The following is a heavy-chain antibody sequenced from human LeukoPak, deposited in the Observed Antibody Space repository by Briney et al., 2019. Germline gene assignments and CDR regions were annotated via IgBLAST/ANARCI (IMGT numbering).Heavy chain of an antibody. CDR2: ISSSSSYI. D-gene: IGHD2-2*01. V-gene: IGHV3-21*01. CDR1: GFTFSSYS. J-gene: IGHJ4*02. Sequence: GGSLRLSCAASGFTFSSYSMNWVRQAPGKGLEWVSSISSSSSYIYYADSVKGRFTISGDNAKNSLYLQMNSLRAEDTAVYYCARGGGYCSSTSCYGYDYWGQGTLVTVSS. CDR3: ARGGGYCSSTSCYGYDY.